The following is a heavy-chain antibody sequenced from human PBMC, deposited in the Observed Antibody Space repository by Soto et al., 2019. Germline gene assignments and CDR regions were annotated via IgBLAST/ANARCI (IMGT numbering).Heavy chain of an antibody. CDR2: IIPIFGTA. CDR1: GGTFSSYA. CDR3: AREADCSGGSCYSGGAFDI. V-gene: IGHV1-69*01. Sequence: QVQLVQSGAEVKKPGSSVKVSCKASGGTFSSYAISWVRQAPGQGLEWMGGIIPIFGTANYAQKFQGRVTITADESTSTAYMELSSLGSEDTAVYYCAREADCSGGSCYSGGAFDIWGQGTMVTVSS. D-gene: IGHD2-15*01. J-gene: IGHJ3*02.